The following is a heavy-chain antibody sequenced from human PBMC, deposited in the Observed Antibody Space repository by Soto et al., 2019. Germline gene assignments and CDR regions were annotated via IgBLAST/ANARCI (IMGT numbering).Heavy chain of an antibody. CDR3: AIYGGYDNFDY. Sequence: GGSLRLSCAASGFTFSSYGMHWVRQAPGKGLEWVAVISYDGSNKYYADSVKGRFTISRDNSKNTLYLQMNSLRAEDTAVYYCAIYGGYDNFDYWGQGTLVTVSS. CDR1: GFTFSSYG. J-gene: IGHJ4*02. V-gene: IGHV3-30*03. CDR2: ISYDGSNK. D-gene: IGHD5-12*01.